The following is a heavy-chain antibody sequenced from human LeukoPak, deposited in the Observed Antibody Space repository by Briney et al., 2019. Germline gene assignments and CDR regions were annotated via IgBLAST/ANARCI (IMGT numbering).Heavy chain of an antibody. CDR3: ARVKVRAAITQYSSSWYGLEFDY. D-gene: IGHD6-13*01. J-gene: IGHJ4*02. CDR2: VHYSGST. CDR1: GGSISSSSYF. Sequence: SETLSLTCSVSGGSISSSSYFWGWIRQPPGKGLEWIASVHYSGSTYYNPSLKSRVTISVDTSKNQFSLKLSSVTAADTAVYYCARVKVRAAITQYSSSWYGLEFDYWGQGTLVTVSS. V-gene: IGHV4-39*07.